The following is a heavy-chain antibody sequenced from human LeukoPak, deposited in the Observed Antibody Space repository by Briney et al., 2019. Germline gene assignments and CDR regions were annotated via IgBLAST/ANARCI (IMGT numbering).Heavy chain of an antibody. CDR2: ISWNSGSI. CDR3: AKDKGRWLLPEDFDY. J-gene: IGHJ4*02. D-gene: IGHD3-22*01. CDR1: GFMFDDYA. Sequence: PGGSLRLSCAASGFMFDDYAMHWVRQASGKGLEWVSGISWNSGSIGYADSVKGRFTISRDNAKNSLYLQMNSLRAEDTALYYCAKDKGRWLLPEDFDYWGQGTLVTVSS. V-gene: IGHV3-9*01.